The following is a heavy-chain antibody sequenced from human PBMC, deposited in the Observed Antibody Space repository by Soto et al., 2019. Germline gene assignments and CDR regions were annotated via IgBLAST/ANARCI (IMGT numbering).Heavy chain of an antibody. CDR2: ISAYNGNT. Sequence: ASVKVSCKASDYTFTSYGISSVRQAPGQGLEWMGWISAYNGNTNYAQKLQGRVTMTTDTSTSTAYMELRSMRSDDTAVYYCARDFNIGGMDVWGQGTTVTVSS. V-gene: IGHV1-18*01. CDR3: ARDFNIGGMDV. CDR1: DYTFTSYG. D-gene: IGHD5-12*01. J-gene: IGHJ6*02.